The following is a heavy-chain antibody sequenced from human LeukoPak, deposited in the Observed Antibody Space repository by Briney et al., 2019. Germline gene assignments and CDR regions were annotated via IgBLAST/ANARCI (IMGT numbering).Heavy chain of an antibody. CDR2: IHYSGST. D-gene: IGHD2/OR15-2a*01. CDR3: ARLPGPNREIGQ. CDR1: GGSISSYY. J-gene: IGHJ1*01. V-gene: IGHV4-59*08. Sequence: SETLSLTCTVSGGSISSYYWSWIRQPPGKGLEWIGAIHYSGSTSYNPSLKSRVTISVDSSKRQLSLTLSSVTAADTAVYYCARLPGPNREIGQWGRGTPVTVSS.